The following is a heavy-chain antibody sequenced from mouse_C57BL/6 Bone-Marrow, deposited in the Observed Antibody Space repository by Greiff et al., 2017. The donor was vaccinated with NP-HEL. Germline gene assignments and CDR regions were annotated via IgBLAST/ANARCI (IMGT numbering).Heavy chain of an antibody. Sequence: EVQLVESGGGLVKPGGSLKLSCAASGFTFSSYAMSWVRQTPEKRLEWVATISDGGSYTYYPDNVKGRFTISRDNAKNNLYLQMSHLKSEDTAMYYCAGGSGYFDYWGQGTTLTVSS. J-gene: IGHJ2*01. CDR2: ISDGGSYT. CDR3: AGGSGYFDY. V-gene: IGHV5-4*01. D-gene: IGHD3-2*02. CDR1: GFTFSSYA.